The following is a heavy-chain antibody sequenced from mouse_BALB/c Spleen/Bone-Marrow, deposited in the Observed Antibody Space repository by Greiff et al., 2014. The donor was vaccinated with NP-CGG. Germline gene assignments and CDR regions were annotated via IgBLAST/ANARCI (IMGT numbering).Heavy chain of an antibody. V-gene: IGHV1-80*01. J-gene: IGHJ2*01. D-gene: IGHD4-1*01. CDR1: GYAFSSYW. Sequence: QVQLQQSGAELVRPGSSVKISCKASGYAFSSYWMNWVKQRPGQGLEWIGQIYPGDGDTNYNGNFKDKATLTTDKSSTTAYMQLSSLTSEDSAVYFCARGGRLTGYYFDYGGQGTTPTVSS. CDR2: IYPGDGDT. CDR3: ARGGRLTGYYFDY.